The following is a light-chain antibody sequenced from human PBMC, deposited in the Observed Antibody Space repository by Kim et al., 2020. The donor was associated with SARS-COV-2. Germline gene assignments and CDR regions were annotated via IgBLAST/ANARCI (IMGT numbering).Light chain of an antibody. CDR3: QAWDSSTVV. J-gene: IGLJ2*01. V-gene: IGLV3-1*01. CDR2: QDS. CDR1: NLGDKY. Sequence: SVSPGQTARITCSGDNLGDKYACWYQQKPGQSPVLVIYQDSKRPSGIPERFSGSNSGNTATLTISGTQAMDEADYYCQAWDSSTVVFGGGTQLTVL.